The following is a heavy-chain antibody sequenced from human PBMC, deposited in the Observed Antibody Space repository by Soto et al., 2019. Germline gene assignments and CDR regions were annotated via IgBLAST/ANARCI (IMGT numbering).Heavy chain of an antibody. CDR1: GYTFTSYD. CDR2: MNPNSGNT. CDR3: ARAFSPALRYSGYPDASYYYYYMDV. J-gene: IGHJ6*03. D-gene: IGHD5-12*01. V-gene: IGHV1-8*01. Sequence: ASVKVSCKASGYTFTSYDINWVRQATGQGLEWMGWMNPNSGNTGYAQKFQGRVTMTRNTSISTAYMDLSSLRSEYTAVCYCARAFSPALRYSGYPDASYYYYYMDVWGKGTTVTVSS.